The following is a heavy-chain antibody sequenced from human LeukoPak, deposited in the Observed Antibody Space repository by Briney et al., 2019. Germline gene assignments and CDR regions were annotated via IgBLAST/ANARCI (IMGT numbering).Heavy chain of an antibody. J-gene: IGHJ4*02. CDR2: INGNGGST. CDR1: GFDFDDYG. V-gene: IGHV3-20*04. Sequence: RPGGSLRLSCAASGFDFDDYGMTWVRQAPGKGLEWVSGINGNGGSTGYADSVRGRFIISRDNAKNSLYLQINSLRAEDTAVYYCVRDLNWAFDYWGQGTLVTVSS. D-gene: IGHD3-16*01. CDR3: VRDLNWAFDY.